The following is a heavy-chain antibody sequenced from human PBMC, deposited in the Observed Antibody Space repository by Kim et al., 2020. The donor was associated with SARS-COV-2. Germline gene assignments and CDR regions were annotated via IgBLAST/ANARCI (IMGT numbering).Heavy chain of an antibody. D-gene: IGHD1-1*01. V-gene: IGHV3-23*01. CDR3: AKYGGRTGDYYSP. CDR2: VLGSDSNA. Sequence: GGSLRLSCAASGFTFSTYAMTWVRQAPGKGLDWVSTVLGSDSNAYYADSVKGRFTISRDNSENTLFLQMNNLRAEDTAIYYCAKYGGRTGDYYSPWGQGTLVTVSS. J-gene: IGHJ5*02. CDR1: GFTFSTYA.